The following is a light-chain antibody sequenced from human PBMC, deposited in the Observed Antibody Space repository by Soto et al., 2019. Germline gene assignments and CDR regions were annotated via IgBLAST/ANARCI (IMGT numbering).Light chain of an antibody. CDR3: AAWDDSLSGLNWV. CDR2: RNN. CDR1: TSNIVSNY. J-gene: IGLJ3*02. V-gene: IGLV1-47*01. Sequence: QSVLTQPTSASGTPGQRGTSSCSGSTSNIVSNYVYWYQQLPGTAPKLLIYRNNQRPSGVPDRFSGSKSGTSASLAISGLRSEDEADYYCAAWDDSLSGLNWVFGGGTKLTVL.